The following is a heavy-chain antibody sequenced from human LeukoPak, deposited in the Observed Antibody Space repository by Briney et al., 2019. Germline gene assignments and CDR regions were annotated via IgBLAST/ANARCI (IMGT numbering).Heavy chain of an antibody. Sequence: GGSLRLSCTASGFAFSGYSMNWIRQAPGKGLEWVSSFGTRSTSIYHAGSVKGRFAIPRDNAKNSLYLQMNSLRAEDTAVYYCAREVSEGFDFWGQGTLVTVSS. J-gene: IGHJ4*02. V-gene: IGHV3-21*01. CDR3: AREVSEGFDF. D-gene: IGHD3-22*01. CDR2: FGTRSTSI. CDR1: GFAFSGYS.